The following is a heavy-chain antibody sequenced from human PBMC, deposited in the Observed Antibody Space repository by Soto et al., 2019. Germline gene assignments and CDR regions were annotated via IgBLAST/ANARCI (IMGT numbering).Heavy chain of an antibody. J-gene: IGHJ6*02. V-gene: IGHV3-33*01. CDR1: GFTFRDHA. CDR2: IWNDGSNK. CDR3: ARALFPDVDIYAMDV. D-gene: IGHD5-12*01. Sequence: GGSLRLSCAASGFTFRDHAMYWVRQAPGKGREWLAIIWNDGSNKFYAGSVQGRFTISRDNSKNTVYLQMNTLSAEDTAVYYCARALFPDVDIYAMDVWGQGTTVTVSS.